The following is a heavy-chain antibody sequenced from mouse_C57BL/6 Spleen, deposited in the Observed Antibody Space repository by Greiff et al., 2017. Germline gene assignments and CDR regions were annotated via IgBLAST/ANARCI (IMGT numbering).Heavy chain of an antibody. V-gene: IGHV1-82*01. CDR1: GYAFSSSW. Sequence: QVQLQQSGPELVKPGASVKISCKASGYAFSSSWMNWVKQRPGKGLEWIGRIYPGDGDTNYNGKFKGKATLTADKSSSTAYMQRSSLTSEDSAVYFCVPYDGYYYGDWGQGTSVTVSS. CDR2: IYPGDGDT. CDR3: VPYDGYYYGD. J-gene: IGHJ4*01. D-gene: IGHD2-3*01.